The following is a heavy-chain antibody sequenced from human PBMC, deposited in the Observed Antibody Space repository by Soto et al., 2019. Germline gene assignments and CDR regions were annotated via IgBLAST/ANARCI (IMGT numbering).Heavy chain of an antibody. CDR2: ISGSGGST. D-gene: IGHD2-15*01. Sequence: EVQLLESGGGLVQPGGSLRLSCAASGFTFSSYAMSWVGQAPGKGLEWVSAISGSGGSTYYADSVKGRFTISRDNSKNTLYLQMNSLIAEDTAVYYCAKGLLRGYCIGGSCTPDDYWGQGTLVTVSS. V-gene: IGHV3-23*01. J-gene: IGHJ4*02. CDR1: GFTFSSYA. CDR3: AKGLLRGYCIGGSCTPDDY.